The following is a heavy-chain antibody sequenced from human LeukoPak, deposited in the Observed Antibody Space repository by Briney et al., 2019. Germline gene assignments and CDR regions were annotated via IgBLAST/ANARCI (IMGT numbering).Heavy chain of an antibody. Sequence: GGSLRLSCAASGFTVSSNYMSWVRQAPGQGLEWVSVIYSGGSTYYADSVKGRFTISRDNSKNTLYLQMNSLRAEDTAVYYCARDSIVRIRAFDIWGQGTMVTVSS. CDR3: ARDSIVRIRAFDI. V-gene: IGHV3-66*01. D-gene: IGHD2-8*01. CDR1: GFTVSSNY. J-gene: IGHJ3*02. CDR2: IYSGGST.